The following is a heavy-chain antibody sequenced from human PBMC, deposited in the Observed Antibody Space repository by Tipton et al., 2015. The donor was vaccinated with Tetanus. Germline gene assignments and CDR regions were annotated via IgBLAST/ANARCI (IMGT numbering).Heavy chain of an antibody. CDR1: GGSISSGGYY. V-gene: IGHV4-31*03. CDR3: ARMGNCGGDCYSGWFDP. CDR2: IYYSGST. Sequence: TLSLTCTVSGGSISSGGYYWSWIRQHPGKGLEWIGYIYYSGSTYYNPSLKSRVTISVDTSKNQFSLKLSSVTAADTAVYYCARMGNCGGDCYSGWFDPWGQGTLVTVSS. J-gene: IGHJ5*02. D-gene: IGHD2-21*02.